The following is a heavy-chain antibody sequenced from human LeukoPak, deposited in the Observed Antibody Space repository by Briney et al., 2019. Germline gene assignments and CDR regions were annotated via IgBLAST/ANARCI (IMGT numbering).Heavy chain of an antibody. CDR1: GFTLNIYA. Sequence: QAGGSLRLSCAASGFTLNIYAMNWVRQAPGKGLDWVSSLTGSGRDTYYTDSVKGRFTISRDNFKNTLYLQMNSLRPDDTAVYYCAKIAATDPIDFWGQGTLVTVSS. D-gene: IGHD6-13*01. V-gene: IGHV3-23*01. J-gene: IGHJ4*02. CDR2: LTGSGRDT. CDR3: AKIAATDPIDF.